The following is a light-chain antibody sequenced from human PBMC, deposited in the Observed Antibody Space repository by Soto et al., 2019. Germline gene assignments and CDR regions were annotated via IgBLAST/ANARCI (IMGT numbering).Light chain of an antibody. CDR3: QQRSNWPPMYI. CDR1: QSVNNY. V-gene: IGKV3-11*01. J-gene: IGKJ2*01. Sequence: EIVLTQSPATLSLSPGERATLSCRASQSVNNYLAWYQQNPGQAPRLLIYDASNRATGIPARFSGSGSGTDFTLTISSLESEDFAVDYCQQRSNWPPMYIFGQGTKLEIK. CDR2: DAS.